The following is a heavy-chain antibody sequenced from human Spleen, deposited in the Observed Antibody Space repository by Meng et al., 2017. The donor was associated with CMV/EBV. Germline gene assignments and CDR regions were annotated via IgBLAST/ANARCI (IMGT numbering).Heavy chain of an antibody. CDR2: INPNTGGT. J-gene: IGHJ4*02. D-gene: IGHD2-2*01. Sequence: QVQPVQPGAEVKKPGASVNVSCKASGYTFTDYYIHWVRHAPGQGLDWMGWINPNTGGTNFAQKFLGRVTMTRDSSISTAYMDLSRLTSDDTAVYYCARGMFNQLLSFWGQGTLVTVSS. CDR1: GYTFTDYY. V-gene: IGHV1-2*02. CDR3: ARGMFNQLLSF.